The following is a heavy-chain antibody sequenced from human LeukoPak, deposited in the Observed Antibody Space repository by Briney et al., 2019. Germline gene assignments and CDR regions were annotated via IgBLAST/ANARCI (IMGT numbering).Heavy chain of an antibody. D-gene: IGHD6-19*01. V-gene: IGHV1-18*01. J-gene: IGHJ4*02. CDR1: GGTFSSYA. CDR3: ATPYSSGWYAY. Sequence: ASVKVSCKASGGTFSSYAISWVRQAPGQGLEWMGWISAYNGNTNYAQKLQGRVTMTTDTSTSTAYMELRSLRSDDTAVYYCATPYSSGWYAYWGQGTLVTVSS. CDR2: ISAYNGNT.